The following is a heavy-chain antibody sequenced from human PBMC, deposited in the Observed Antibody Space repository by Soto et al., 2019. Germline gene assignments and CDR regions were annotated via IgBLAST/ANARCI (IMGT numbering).Heavy chain of an antibody. D-gene: IGHD3-3*01. Sequence: GGSLRLSCAASGFTFSAYSMNWVRQAPGKGLEWVAVISNDGSNKYYADSVKGRFTISRDNSKNTLYLQMNSLRAEDTAVYYCAKVGTSYYDFWSGYPIWGQGTMVTVSS. CDR1: GFTFSAYS. J-gene: IGHJ3*02. CDR2: ISNDGSNK. V-gene: IGHV3-30-3*01. CDR3: AKVGTSYYDFWSGYPI.